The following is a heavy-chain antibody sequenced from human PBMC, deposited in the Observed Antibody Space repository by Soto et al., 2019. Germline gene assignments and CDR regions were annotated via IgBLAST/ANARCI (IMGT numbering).Heavy chain of an antibody. CDR3: AKNGLDNSPSAIDS. CDR2: ITGSGRDT. Sequence: GGSRRLPCAASGFTFTNNVLSWFRQAPGKGLDWVSGITGSGRDTYYADSVKGRFTISRDNSKNMVFLQMNSLRAEDTALYYCAKNGLDNSPSAIDSWGPGTLVTVSS. V-gene: IGHV3-23*01. J-gene: IGHJ4*02. D-gene: IGHD2-8*01. CDR1: GFTFTNNV.